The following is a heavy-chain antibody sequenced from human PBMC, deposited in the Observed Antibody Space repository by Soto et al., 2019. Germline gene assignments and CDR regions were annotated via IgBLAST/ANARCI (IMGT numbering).Heavy chain of an antibody. CDR1: GGSISSSSYY. V-gene: IGHV4-39*01. CDR3: AIPHSIYYYYAMDV. CDR2: IYYTGTT. Sequence: SETLSLTCTVSGGSISSSSYYWGWVRQPPRKGLEWIGSIYYTGTTDYNPSLKGRVTISVDTSKNQFSLRLRSVTAADTAAYYCAIPHSIYYYYAMDVWGPGTTVTVSS. J-gene: IGHJ6*02.